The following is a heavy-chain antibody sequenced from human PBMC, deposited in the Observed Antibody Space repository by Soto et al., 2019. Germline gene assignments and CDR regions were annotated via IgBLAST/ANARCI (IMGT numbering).Heavy chain of an antibody. CDR3: AKDLCSSSGSYYNYGLDV. Sequence: QVHLVESGGGVVQPGRSLRLSCAASGFSFRNYAMHWVRQAPGKGLEWVAVISYDGSNKYYADSVKGRFTISRDNSKNTLYLQMNRLRAEDTAVYDGAKDLCSSSGSYYNYGLDVWGQGTTVTVSS. CDR1: GFSFRNYA. CDR2: ISYDGSNK. V-gene: IGHV3-30*18. D-gene: IGHD2-2*01. J-gene: IGHJ6*02.